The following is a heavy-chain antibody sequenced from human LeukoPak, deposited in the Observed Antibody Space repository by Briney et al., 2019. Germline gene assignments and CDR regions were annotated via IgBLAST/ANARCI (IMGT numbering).Heavy chain of an antibody. D-gene: IGHD1-26*01. CDR3: ARDPGTYTGSYYGLN. Sequence: ASVKVSCKASGYTFTGYYMHWVRQAPGQGLEWMGWISGDNGQTKYAQNFQDRVTMTTDTPTSTAYLELKSLRSDDTAVYYCARDPGTYTGSYYGLNWGQGTLVTVSS. CDR1: GYTFTGYY. CDR2: ISGDNGQT. V-gene: IGHV1-18*04. J-gene: IGHJ4*02.